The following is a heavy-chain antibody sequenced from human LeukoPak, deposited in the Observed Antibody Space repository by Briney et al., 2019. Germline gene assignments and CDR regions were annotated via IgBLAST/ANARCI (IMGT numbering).Heavy chain of an antibody. J-gene: IGHJ4*02. CDR2: ISSSSSYI. CDR3: AREGDYYDSSGYYLGY. Sequence: GGSLRLSCAASGFTFSSYSMNWVRQAPGKGLEWVSSISSSSSYIYYADSVEGRFTISRDNAKNSLYLQMNSLRAEDTAVYYCAREGDYYDSSGYYLGYWGQGTLVTVSS. CDR1: GFTFSSYS. D-gene: IGHD3-22*01. V-gene: IGHV3-21*01.